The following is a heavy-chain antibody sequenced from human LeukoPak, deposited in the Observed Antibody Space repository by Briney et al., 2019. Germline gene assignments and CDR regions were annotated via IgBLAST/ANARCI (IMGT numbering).Heavy chain of an antibody. CDR2: INHSGST. D-gene: IGHD4-23*01. J-gene: IGHJ3*02. V-gene: IGHV4-34*01. CDR3: ARPPYGGKGAFDI. CDR1: GGSFSGYY. Sequence: SETLSLTCAVYGGSFSGYYWSWLRQPPGKGLEWIGEINHSGSTNYNPSLKSRVTISVDTSKNQFSLKLSSVTAADTAVYYCARPPYGGKGAFDIWGQGTMVTVSS.